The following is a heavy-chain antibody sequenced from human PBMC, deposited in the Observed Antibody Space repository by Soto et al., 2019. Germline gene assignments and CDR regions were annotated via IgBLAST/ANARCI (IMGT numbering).Heavy chain of an antibody. V-gene: IGHV3-72*01. Sequence: EVQLVESGGGLVQPGGPLRLSCAASGFTLSDHHMDWIRQAPGKGLEWVGRSRSKANSYTTEYAASVKGRFTISRDDSKNSLYLQMNSLKIEDTALYYCATASAVWGPGTLVTVSS. CDR2: SRSKANSYTT. J-gene: IGHJ4*02. CDR1: GFTLSDHH. D-gene: IGHD3-10*01. CDR3: ATASAV.